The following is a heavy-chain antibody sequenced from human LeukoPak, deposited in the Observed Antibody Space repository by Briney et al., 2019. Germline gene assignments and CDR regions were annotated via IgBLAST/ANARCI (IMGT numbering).Heavy chain of an antibody. V-gene: IGHV4-38-2*02. CDR3: ARGDITIFGVVTIPLDY. CDR2: IYYSGST. J-gene: IGHJ4*02. D-gene: IGHD3-3*01. CDR1: HYSISSNYY. Sequence: SETLSLTCTVSHYSISSNYYWGWIRQPPGKGLEWIGSIYYSGSTYYNPSLKSRVTISVDTSKNQFSLKLSSVTAADTAVYYCARGDITIFGVVTIPLDYWGQGTLVTVSS.